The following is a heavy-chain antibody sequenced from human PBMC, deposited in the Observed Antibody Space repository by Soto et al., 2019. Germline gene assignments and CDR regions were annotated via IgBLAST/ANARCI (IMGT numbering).Heavy chain of an antibody. V-gene: IGHV3-30-3*01. Sequence: PGGSLRLSCAASGFTFSSYAMHWVRQAPGKGLEWVAVISYDGSNKYYADSVKGRFTISRDNSKNTLYLQMNSRRAEDTAVYYCARDPHYYDISGSPDYLGQGTVVNVAS. CDR1: GFTFSSYA. CDR3: ARDPHYYDISGSPDY. CDR2: ISYDGSNK. J-gene: IGHJ4*02. D-gene: IGHD3-22*01.